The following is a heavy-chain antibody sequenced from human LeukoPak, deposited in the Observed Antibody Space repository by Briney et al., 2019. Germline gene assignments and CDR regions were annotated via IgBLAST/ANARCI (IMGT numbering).Heavy chain of an antibody. CDR1: GASVTSGGFY. CDR2: VYYTGST. J-gene: IGHJ5*02. D-gene: IGHD3-10*01. CDR3: ARHSGSGSLSRPFDP. V-gene: IGHV4-39*01. Sequence: WGTLSLTCSVSGASVTSGGFYWGWLRQPPGKGPEWIATVYYTGSTYYNPSLKSRVTISIDTSKNQFSLRLTSVTATDTAIYHCARHSGSGSLSRPFDPWGQGTLVTVSS.